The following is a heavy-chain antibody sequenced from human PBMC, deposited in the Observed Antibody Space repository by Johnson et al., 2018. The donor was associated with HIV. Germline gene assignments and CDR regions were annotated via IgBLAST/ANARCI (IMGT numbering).Heavy chain of an antibody. CDR1: GFTFSSYA. D-gene: IGHD1-26*01. J-gene: IGHJ3*02. V-gene: IGHV3-30-3*01. Sequence: QVQLVESGGGVVQPGRSLRLSCAASGFTFSSYAMHWVRQAPGKGLEWVAVISYDGSNKYYADSVKGRFTISRDNYKNTLYLQMNSLRAEDTAVYYCAKDVRYSGSYLSFAFDIWGQGTMVTVSS. CDR3: AKDVRYSGSYLSFAFDI. CDR2: ISYDGSNK.